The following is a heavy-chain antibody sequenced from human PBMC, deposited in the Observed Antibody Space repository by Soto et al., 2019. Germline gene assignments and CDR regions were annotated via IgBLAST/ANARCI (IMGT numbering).Heavy chain of an antibody. Sequence: VQLVQSGAELKKPGSSVKVSCQASGGTFSNYAISWVRQAPGQGLEWMGKIIPNFGKTNYAQNFRRRVTIIADEYTNVYYMVLSRLRSDDRGLYYWSTQLPPAAGSLREDSLESWALGIMITVTSEY. J-gene: IGHJ1*01. CDR1: GGTFSNYA. V-gene: IGHV1-69*15. D-gene: IGHD2-2*01. CDR3: STQLPPAAGSLREDSLESWALGIMITVTSEY. CDR2: IIPNFGKT.